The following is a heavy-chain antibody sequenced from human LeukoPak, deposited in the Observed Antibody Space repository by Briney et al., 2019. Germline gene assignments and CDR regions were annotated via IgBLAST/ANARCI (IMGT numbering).Heavy chain of an antibody. Sequence: SETLSLTCTVSGDSIRSTRYWGWIRQPPGKGLEWIGAVYFSGSTYYNPSLKSRVIISVDTSKNQFSLKLTSVTAADTAVYYCATQGYNNQTMYVWGQGTTVTVSS. CDR2: VYFSGST. CDR3: ATQGYNNQTMYV. D-gene: IGHD5-24*01. V-gene: IGHV4-39*01. CDR1: GDSIRSTRY. J-gene: IGHJ6*02.